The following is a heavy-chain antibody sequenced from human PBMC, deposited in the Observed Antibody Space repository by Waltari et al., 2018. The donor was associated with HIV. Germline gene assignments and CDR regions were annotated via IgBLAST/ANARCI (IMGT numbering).Heavy chain of an antibody. D-gene: IGHD5-18*01. CDR1: GFTFGSYG. CDR3: ARERGYTSPFDL. J-gene: IGHJ1*01. Sequence: QVQLVESGGGVVQPGRSLTLSCEASGFTFGSYGIHWVRQAPGKGLEGVAVIWYQGDKEDYADTVKGRFNISRDNSRNTVFLHMNSLRAEDTGFYFCARERGYTSPFDLWGQGTLVTVSS. V-gene: IGHV3-33*01. CDR2: IWYQGDKE.